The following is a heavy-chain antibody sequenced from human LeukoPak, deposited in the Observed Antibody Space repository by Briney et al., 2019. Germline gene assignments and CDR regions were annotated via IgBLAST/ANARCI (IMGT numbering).Heavy chain of an antibody. V-gene: IGHV1-8*01. J-gene: IGHJ6*03. CDR1: GYTFTSYD. CDR2: MNPNSGNT. Sequence: ASVKVFCKASGYTFTSYDINWVRQATGQGLEWMGWMNPNSGNTGYAQKFQGRVTMTRNTSISAAYMELSSLRSEDTAVYYCARGDPQSGSYYWDYYYYYMDVWGKGTTVTVSS. CDR3: ARGDPQSGSYYWDYYYYYMDV. D-gene: IGHD1-26*01.